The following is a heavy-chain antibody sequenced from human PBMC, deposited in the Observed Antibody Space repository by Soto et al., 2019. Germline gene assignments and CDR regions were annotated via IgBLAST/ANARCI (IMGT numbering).Heavy chain of an antibody. V-gene: IGHV3-74*01. CDR3: AREGLDTAGFFDI. CDR2: IKSDGTST. D-gene: IGHD6-13*01. CDR1: VFTFSSYW. J-gene: IGHJ3*02. Sequence: PGGSLRLSCSASVFTFSSYWMHWFRQAPGKGLVWVSRIKSDGTSTSYADSVKGRFTISRDNAKNTLYLQMTSLRAEDTAVYYCAREGLDTAGFFDIWGQGTMVTVSS.